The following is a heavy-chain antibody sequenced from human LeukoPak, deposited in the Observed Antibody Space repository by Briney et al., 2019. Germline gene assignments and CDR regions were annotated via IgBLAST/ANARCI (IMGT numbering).Heavy chain of an antibody. CDR3: AREDTSAAVYCFDF. CDR2: INPNSGGT. D-gene: IGHD5-18*01. J-gene: IGHJ4*02. V-gene: IGHV1-2*02. Sequence: ASVKVSCKASGYTFTGYYMHWVRQAPGQGLEWMGWINPNSGGTNYAQKFQGRVTMTRDTSISTAYMELSRLRSDDTAVYYCAREDTSAAVYCFDFWGQGTLVTVSS. CDR1: GYTFTGYY.